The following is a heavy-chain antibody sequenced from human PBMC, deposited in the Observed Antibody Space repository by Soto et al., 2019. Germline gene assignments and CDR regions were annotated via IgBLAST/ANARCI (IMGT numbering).Heavy chain of an antibody. CDR2: IWYDGSDK. CDR1: GFTFTNYG. D-gene: IGHD1-26*01. CDR3: ARGPATIVGAMDS. V-gene: IGHV3-33*01. J-gene: IGHJ4*02. Sequence: QVHLVESGGGVVQPGRSLRLSCAASGFTFTNYGMHWVRQAPGKGLEWVAVIWYDGSDKYYADSVKGRFTISRDNSKNTRFLQMNSLRAEDTAVYYCARGPATIVGAMDSWGQGTLVTVSS.